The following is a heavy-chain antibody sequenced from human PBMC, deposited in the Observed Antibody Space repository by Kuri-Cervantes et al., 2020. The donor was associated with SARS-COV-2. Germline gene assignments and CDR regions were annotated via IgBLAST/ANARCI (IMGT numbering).Heavy chain of an antibody. D-gene: IGHD6-19*01. Sequence: SETLSLTCTVSGYSISSGYYWGWIRQPPGKGLEWIGSIYHSGSTYYNPSLKSRVTISVDTSKNQFSLKLSSVTAADTAVYYCARERGGSSGWYVGYYFDYWGQATLVTVSS. V-gene: IGHV4-38-2*02. CDR1: GYSISSGYY. CDR3: ARERGGSSGWYVGYYFDY. CDR2: IYHSGST. J-gene: IGHJ4*02.